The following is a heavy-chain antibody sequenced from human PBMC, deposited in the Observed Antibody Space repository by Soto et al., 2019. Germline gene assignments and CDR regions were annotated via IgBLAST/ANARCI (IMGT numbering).Heavy chain of an antibody. V-gene: IGHV1-8*01. CDR2: MNPKSANT. CDR1: RYTFISYD. J-gene: IGHJ4*02. CDR3: ARAPSWETTVTPYYFDY. Sequence: QVQLVQSGAEVKKPGASVKVSCKASRYTFISYDINWVRQATGQWLEWMGWMNPKSANTGYAQNFQGRVTMTRNTSISTAYMELSSLRSEDTAVYYCARAPSWETTVTPYYFDYWVQGTLVTVSS. D-gene: IGHD4-4*01.